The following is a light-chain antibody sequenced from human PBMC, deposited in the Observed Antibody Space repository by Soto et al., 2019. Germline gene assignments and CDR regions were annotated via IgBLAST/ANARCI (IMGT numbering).Light chain of an antibody. Sequence: DIQMTQSPSSVSASVGDRVTISCRASHDVRSWLAWYQQKPEKAPNLLIYGASTLQSEVPSRFSGSGSGTYFTLTITSLQPEDFATYYCQQANGDPWTFGQGTKVDIK. J-gene: IGKJ1*01. CDR2: GAS. CDR3: QQANGDPWT. CDR1: HDVRSW. V-gene: IGKV1-12*02.